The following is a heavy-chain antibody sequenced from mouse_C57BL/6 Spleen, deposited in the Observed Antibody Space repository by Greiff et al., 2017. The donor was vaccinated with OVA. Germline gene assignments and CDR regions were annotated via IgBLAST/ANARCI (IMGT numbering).Heavy chain of an antibody. V-gene: IGHV5-4*01. CDR3: ARDGRVTTRAWFAY. Sequence: EVKLMESGGGLVKPGGSLKLSCAASGFTFSSYAMSWVRQTPEKRLEWVATISDGGSYTYYPDNVKGRFTISRDNAKNNLYLQMSHLKSEDTAMYYCARDGRVTTRAWFAYWGQGTLVTVSA. J-gene: IGHJ3*01. D-gene: IGHD2-2*01. CDR2: ISDGGSYT. CDR1: GFTFSSYA.